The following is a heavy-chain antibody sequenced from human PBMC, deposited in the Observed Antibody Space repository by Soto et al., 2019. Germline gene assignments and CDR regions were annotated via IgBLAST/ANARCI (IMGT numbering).Heavy chain of an antibody. D-gene: IGHD3-10*01. CDR3: VKHRGNPSGAFDI. Sequence: EVQVLGSGGGLVQPGGSLRLSCVDSGLTLSTYAMSWVRKAPGKGLEWVSGITGSGGSTYYADSVKGRFTISRDNSKSTAALHMNSLSAEDTAVYYGVKHRGNPSGAFDIWGQGTMVTVSS. V-gene: IGHV3-23*01. CDR1: GLTLSTYA. CDR2: ITGSGGST. J-gene: IGHJ3*02.